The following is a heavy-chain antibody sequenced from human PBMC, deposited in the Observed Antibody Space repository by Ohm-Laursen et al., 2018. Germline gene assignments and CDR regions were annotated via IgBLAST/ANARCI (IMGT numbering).Heavy chain of an antibody. D-gene: IGHD6-25*01. J-gene: IGHJ4*02. CDR2: ISGSSGTT. CDR1: GFTFSSYA. V-gene: IGHV3-23*01. Sequence: SLRLSCAASGFTFSSYAMSWVRQAPGKGLEWVSAISGSSGTTYYADSVKGRFTISRDNSKNTLYLQMDNLRAEDTAVYYCAKEAAATIGSAFDSWGQGTLVTVSS. CDR3: AKEAAATIGSAFDS.